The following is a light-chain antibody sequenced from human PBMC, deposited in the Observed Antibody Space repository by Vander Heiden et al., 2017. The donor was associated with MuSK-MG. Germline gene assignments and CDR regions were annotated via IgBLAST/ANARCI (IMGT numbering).Light chain of an antibody. V-gene: IGKV1-39*01. CDR2: AAS. Sequence: DIQMTQSPSSLSASVGDRVTITCRASQSISSYLNWYKQKPGKAPKLLIYAASSLQRGVKSRFSGSGDGTDVTLTISRRQPEDFEAYYCQQMNSIHRSPTFGGGTKVEIK. CDR1: QSISSY. J-gene: IGKJ4*01. CDR3: QQMNSIHRSPT.